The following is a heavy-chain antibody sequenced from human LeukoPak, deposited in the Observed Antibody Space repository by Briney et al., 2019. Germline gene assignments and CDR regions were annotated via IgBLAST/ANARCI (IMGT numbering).Heavy chain of an antibody. CDR2: ISAYNGNT. Sequence: ASVKVSFKASGYTFTSYGISWVRQAPGQGLEWMGWISAYNGNTNYAQKLQGRVTMTTDTSTSTAYMELRSLRSDDTAVYYCARDKLERHYYYYYYMDVWGKGTTVTVSS. CDR1: GYTFTSYG. J-gene: IGHJ6*03. CDR3: ARDKLERHYYYYYYMDV. D-gene: IGHD1-1*01. V-gene: IGHV1-18*01.